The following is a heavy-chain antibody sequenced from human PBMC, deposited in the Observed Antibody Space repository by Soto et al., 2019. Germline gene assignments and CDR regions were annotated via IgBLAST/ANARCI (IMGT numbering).Heavy chain of an antibody. D-gene: IGHD3-10*01. CDR3: ARARITMVRGVIPGPGNWFDP. CDR2: MNPNSGNT. V-gene: IGHV1-8*01. Sequence: GSVKFSCKGSGYTFTSYGINWVRHATGQGLEWMGWMNPNSGNTGYAQKFQGRVTMTRNTSISTAYMELSSLRSEDTAVYYCARARITMVRGVIPGPGNWFDPWGQGTLVTVSS. J-gene: IGHJ5*02. CDR1: GYTFTSYG.